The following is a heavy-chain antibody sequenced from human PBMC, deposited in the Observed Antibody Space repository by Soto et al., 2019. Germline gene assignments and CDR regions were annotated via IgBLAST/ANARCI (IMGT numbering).Heavy chain of an antibody. CDR2: IYYSGST. J-gene: IGHJ1*01. Sequence: SETLSLTCTVSGGSISSGGYYWGWIRQPPGKGLEWIGYIYYSGSTYYNPSLKSRVTISVDTSKNQFSLKLSSVTAADTAVYYCARVTYCGGDCYLLEKNEYFQHWGQGTLVTVSS. V-gene: IGHV4-30-4*08. CDR1: GGSISSGGYY. D-gene: IGHD2-21*02. CDR3: ARVTYCGGDCYLLEKNEYFQH.